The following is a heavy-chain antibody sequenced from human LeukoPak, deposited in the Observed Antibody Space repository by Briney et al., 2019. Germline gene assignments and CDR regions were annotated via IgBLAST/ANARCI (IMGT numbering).Heavy chain of an antibody. CDR3: ARGGSSMVRGVITSGVR. Sequence: SETLSLTCTVSGGSISSYYWNWIRQPPGKGLEWVGYIYYSGSTNYNPSLKSRVTISVDTSKNQFSLKLSSVTAADTAVYYCARGGSSMVRGVITSGVRWGQGTLVTVSS. CDR1: GGSISSYY. J-gene: IGHJ4*02. D-gene: IGHD3-10*01. V-gene: IGHV4-59*12. CDR2: IYYSGST.